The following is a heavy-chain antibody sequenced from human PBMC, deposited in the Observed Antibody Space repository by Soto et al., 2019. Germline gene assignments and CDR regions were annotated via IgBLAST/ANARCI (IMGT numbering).Heavy chain of an antibody. D-gene: IGHD4-17*01. J-gene: IGHJ4*02. CDR3: ARDRDYGGNSV. V-gene: IGHV1-69*01. CDR1: GGPFSSCA. Sequence: QVQLVQSGAEVKKPGSSVRVSCKASGGPFSSCAISGVRQPPGKGLEWMGGIIPIFGTANYAQKFQGRVTITADESTSTAYMELSSLRSEDTAVYYCARDRDYGGNSVWGQGTLVTVSS. CDR2: IIPIFGTA.